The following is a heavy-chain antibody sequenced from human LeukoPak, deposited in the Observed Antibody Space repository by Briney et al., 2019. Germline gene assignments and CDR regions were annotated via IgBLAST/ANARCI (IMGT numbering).Heavy chain of an antibody. CDR1: GFTFSSYG. CDR3: AKDRGVVVPAAILDDY. CDR2: IRYDGSNK. D-gene: IGHD2-2*02. Sequence: GGSLRLSCAASGFTFSSYGMHWVRQAPGKGLEWLAFIRYDGSNKYYADSVKGRFTISRHDSKNTLYLQMNSLRAEDTAVYYCAKDRGVVVPAAILDDYWGQGTLVTVSS. V-gene: IGHV3-30*02. J-gene: IGHJ4*02.